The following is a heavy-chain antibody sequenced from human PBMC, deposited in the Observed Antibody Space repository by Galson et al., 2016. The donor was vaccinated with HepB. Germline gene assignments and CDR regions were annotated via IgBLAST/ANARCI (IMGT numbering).Heavy chain of an antibody. J-gene: IGHJ4*02. CDR2: ISGSGGST. D-gene: IGHD2-21*01. CDR3: AKLPPPYCAGASCGAY. V-gene: IGHV3-23*01. Sequence: SLRLSCAASGFAFDNYAMSWVRQPPGKGLEWVSVISGSGGSTDYADSVKGRVTISRDNSNNTLYLQMISLRVEDTAVYYCAKLPPPYCAGASCGAYWGQGSLVTVSS. CDR1: GFAFDNYA.